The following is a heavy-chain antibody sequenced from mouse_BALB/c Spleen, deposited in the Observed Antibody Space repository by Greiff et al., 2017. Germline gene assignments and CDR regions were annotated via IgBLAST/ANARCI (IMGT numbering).Heavy chain of an antibody. CDR1: GFNIKDTY. J-gene: IGHJ3*01. CDR3: ATYGNRFAY. Sequence: EVQLVESGAELVKPGASVKLSCTASGFNIKDTYMHWVKQRPEQGLEWIGRIDPANGNTKYDPKFQGKATITADTSSNTAYLQLSSLTSEDTAVYYCATYGNRFAYWGQGTLVTVSA. D-gene: IGHD2-1*01. V-gene: IGHV14-3*02. CDR2: IDPANGNT.